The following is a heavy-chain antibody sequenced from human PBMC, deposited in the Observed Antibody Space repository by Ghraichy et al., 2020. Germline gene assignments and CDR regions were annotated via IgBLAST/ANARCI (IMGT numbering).Heavy chain of an antibody. CDR3: VRDLVGKGP. Sequence: LSLTCAASGFTFSSYWMHWVRQAPGKGLVWVSRMDTDGNTIDYADSVKGRFTISRDNAKNTLYLQMNSLRAEDTAVYYCVRDLVGKGPWGQGTLVTVSS. D-gene: IGHD4-23*01. J-gene: IGHJ5*02. CDR2: MDTDGNTI. V-gene: IGHV3-74*01. CDR1: GFTFSSYW.